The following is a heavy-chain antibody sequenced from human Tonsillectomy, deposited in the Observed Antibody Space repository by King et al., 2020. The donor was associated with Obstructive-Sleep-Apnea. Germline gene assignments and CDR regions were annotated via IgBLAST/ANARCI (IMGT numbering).Heavy chain of an antibody. J-gene: IGHJ4*02. CDR3: AGGRGTAMVTLDY. D-gene: IGHD5-18*01. CDR1: GGSISSSSYY. CDR2: IYYSGST. Sequence: QLQESGPGLVKPSETLSLTCTVSGGSISSSSYYWGWIRQPPGKGLEWIGSIYYSGSTYYNPSLKSRVTISVDTSKNQFSLKLSSVTAADTAVYYCAGGRGTAMVTLDYWGQGTLVTVSS. V-gene: IGHV4-39*07.